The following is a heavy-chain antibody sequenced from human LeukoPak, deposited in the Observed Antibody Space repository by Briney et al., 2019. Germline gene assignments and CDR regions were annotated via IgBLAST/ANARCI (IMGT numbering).Heavy chain of an antibody. J-gene: IGHJ3*02. D-gene: IGHD6-6*01. CDR3: AKNRWAARIIIDAFDI. V-gene: IGHV3-23*01. CDR1: GFTFSSSA. Sequence: PGGSLKLSCAASGFTFSSSAMSWVRQAPGKGLEWVSSISGNGGSTYYAVSVQGRFTISRDNSKNTLYLQMNSLKVEDTAVYYCAKNRWAARIIIDAFDIWGQGTMVTVSS. CDR2: ISGNGGST.